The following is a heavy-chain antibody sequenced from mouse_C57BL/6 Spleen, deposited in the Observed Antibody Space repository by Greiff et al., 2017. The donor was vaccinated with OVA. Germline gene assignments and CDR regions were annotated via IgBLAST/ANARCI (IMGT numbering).Heavy chain of an antibody. CDR3: ARDYDLYFDV. V-gene: IGHV1-64*01. Sequence: QVQLKQSGAELVKPGASVKLSCKASGYTFTSYWMHWVKQRPGQGLEWIGMIHPNSGSTNYNEKFKSKATLTVDKSSSTAYMQLSSLTSEDAAVYYCARDYDLYFDVWGTGTTVTVSS. CDR1: GYTFTSYW. J-gene: IGHJ1*03. CDR2: IHPNSGST. D-gene: IGHD1-1*01.